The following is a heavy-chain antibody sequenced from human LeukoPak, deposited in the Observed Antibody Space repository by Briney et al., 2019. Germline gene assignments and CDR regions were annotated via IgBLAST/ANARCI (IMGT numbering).Heavy chain of an antibody. CDR3: GVVPAAISVWFDP. CDR2: IYYSGST. D-gene: IGHD2-2*01. V-gene: IGHV4-39*01. Sequence: SETLSLTCTVSGGSISSSSYYWGWIRQPPGKGLEWIGSIYYSGSTYYNPSLKSRVTISVDTSKNQFSLKLSSVTAADTAVYYCGVVPAAISVWFDPWGQGTLVTVSS. J-gene: IGHJ5*02. CDR1: GGSISSSSYY.